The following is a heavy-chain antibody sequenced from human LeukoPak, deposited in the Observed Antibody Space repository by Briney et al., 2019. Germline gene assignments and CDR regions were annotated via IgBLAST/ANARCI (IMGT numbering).Heavy chain of an antibody. CDR2: INHSGST. CDR1: GGSFSGYY. CDR3: ARGRYNWNVIYYFDY. V-gene: IGHV4-34*01. J-gene: IGHJ4*02. Sequence: SETLPLTCAVYGGSFSGYYWSWIRQPPGEGLEWIGEINHSGSTNYNPSLKSRVTISVDTSKNQFSLKLSSVTAADTAVYYCARGRYNWNVIYYFDYWGQGTLVTVSS. D-gene: IGHD1-20*01.